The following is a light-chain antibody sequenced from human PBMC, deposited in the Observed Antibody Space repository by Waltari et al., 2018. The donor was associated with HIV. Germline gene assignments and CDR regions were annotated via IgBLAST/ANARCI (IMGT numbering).Light chain of an antibody. CDR3: LQCDSYSPWT. V-gene: IGKV1-5*03. J-gene: IGKJ1*01. CDR1: QSISNW. CDR2: KAS. Sequence: DIQMTQSPSTLSASVGDRVTITCRASQSISNWLAWYQVKPGKAPKALIYKASILESGVPLRFSGSGSGTEFTLSISSLQPDDFATYYCLQCDSYSPWTLGQGTEVEIK.